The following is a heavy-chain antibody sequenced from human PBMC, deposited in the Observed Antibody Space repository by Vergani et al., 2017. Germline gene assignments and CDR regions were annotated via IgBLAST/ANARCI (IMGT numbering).Heavy chain of an antibody. V-gene: IGHV4-34*01. Sequence: QVQLPQWGAGLLKPSETLSLTCAVYGGSFSGYYWSWIRQPPGKGLEWIGEINHSGSTNYNPSLKSRVTISVDTSKNQFSLKLSSVTAADTAVYYCAGVYCSGGSCYYDYWGQGTLVTVSS. J-gene: IGHJ4*02. CDR1: GGSFSGYY. D-gene: IGHD2-15*01. CDR2: INHSGST. CDR3: AGVYCSGGSCYYDY.